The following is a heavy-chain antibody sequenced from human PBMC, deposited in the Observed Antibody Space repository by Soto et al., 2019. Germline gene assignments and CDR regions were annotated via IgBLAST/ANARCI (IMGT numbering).Heavy chain of an antibody. Sequence: QVQLVQSGAEGKKPGSSVKVSCKASGGTFSSYAISWVRQAPGQGLEWMGGIIPIFGTANYAQKFQGRVTITADESTSTAYMELSSLRSEDTAVYYCARGVVGATTGYYYYGMDVWGQGTTVTVSS. V-gene: IGHV1-69*01. CDR3: ARGVVGATTGYYYYGMDV. D-gene: IGHD1-26*01. CDR2: IIPIFGTA. J-gene: IGHJ6*02. CDR1: GGTFSSYA.